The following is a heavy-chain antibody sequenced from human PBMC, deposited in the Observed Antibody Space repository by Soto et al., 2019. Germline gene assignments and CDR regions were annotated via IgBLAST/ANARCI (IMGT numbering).Heavy chain of an antibody. CDR3: VKDESINWYSGHFRH. CDR1: GFTFDDYA. Sequence: EVQLVESGGGLVQPGRSLRLSCAASGFTFDDYAMHWVRQVPGKGLEWGSGINWNSGSIGYADSVKGRFAISRDNAKNSLQLQMNSLRAEATAFYYCVKDESINWYSGHFRHWGQGTLVTVSS. V-gene: IGHV3-9*01. D-gene: IGHD6-13*01. CDR2: INWNSGSI. J-gene: IGHJ1*01.